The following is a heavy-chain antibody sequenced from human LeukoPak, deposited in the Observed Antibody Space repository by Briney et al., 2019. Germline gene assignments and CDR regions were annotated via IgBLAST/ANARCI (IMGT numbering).Heavy chain of an antibody. D-gene: IGHD4-17*01. J-gene: IGHJ4*02. Sequence: GGSLRLSCAASGFTFSNYAMHWVRQAPGKGLEWVSVISYDGSNIYYADSVKGRFTISRDNSKNTLYLQVNSLRAEDTAVYYCARDTIGDYALDYWGQGTLVTVSS. V-gene: IGHV3-30-3*01. CDR3: ARDTIGDYALDY. CDR2: ISYDGSNI. CDR1: GFTFSNYA.